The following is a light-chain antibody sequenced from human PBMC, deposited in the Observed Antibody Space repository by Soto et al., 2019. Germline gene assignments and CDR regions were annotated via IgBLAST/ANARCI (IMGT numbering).Light chain of an antibody. CDR2: DAS. Sequence: EIVMTQSPATLSVSPGERATLSCRASQSVSSNLAWYQQKPGQAPRLLIYDASTRATGIPARFSGSGSGTEYTITISSLLSEDASVYYCQQCNRHPFTVTFGGGTKVEIK. CDR1: QSVSSN. J-gene: IGKJ4*01. CDR3: QQCNRHPFTVT. V-gene: IGKV3-15*01.